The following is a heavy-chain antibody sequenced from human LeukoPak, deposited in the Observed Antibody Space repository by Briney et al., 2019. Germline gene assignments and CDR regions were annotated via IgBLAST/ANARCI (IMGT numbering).Heavy chain of an antibody. V-gene: IGHV4-39*01. D-gene: IGHD2-15*01. CDR3: ARALGYCSGGSCTRGYNWFDP. Sequence: SETLSLTYTVSGGSISSSDYYWGWIRQPPGKGLEWIGSIYYGGSTYYNPSLKSRVTISVDTSMNQFSLKLSFVTTADTAVYYCARALGYCSGGSCTRGYNWFDPWGQGTLVTVPS. CDR1: GGSISSSDYY. J-gene: IGHJ5*02. CDR2: IYYGGST.